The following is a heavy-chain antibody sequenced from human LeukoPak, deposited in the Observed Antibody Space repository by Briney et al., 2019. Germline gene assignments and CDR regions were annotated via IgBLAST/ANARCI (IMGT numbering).Heavy chain of an antibody. V-gene: IGHV3-23*01. D-gene: IGHD3-22*01. CDR3: AIHPYHDSSGYPYYFDY. Sequence: GGSLRLSCVAPGFTFSSYAMSWVRQAPGKGLEWVSAISGSGGSTYYADSVKGRFTISRDNSKNTLYLQINSLRAEDTAVYYCAIHPYHDSSGYPYYFDYWGQGTLVTVSS. CDR1: GFTFSSYA. J-gene: IGHJ4*02. CDR2: ISGSGGST.